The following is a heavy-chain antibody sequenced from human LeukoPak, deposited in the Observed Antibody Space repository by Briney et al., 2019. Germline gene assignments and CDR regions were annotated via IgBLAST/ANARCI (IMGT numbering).Heavy chain of an antibody. J-gene: IGHJ3*02. D-gene: IGHD3-22*01. V-gene: IGHV3-7*01. CDR1: GFTFSSYW. CDR2: IKQDGSEK. CDR3: ARQVRALWYYDSSGYRRWGAFDI. Sequence: PGGSLRLSCAASGFTFSSYWMSWVRQAPGKGLGWVGNIKQDGSEKYYVDSVKGRFTISRDNAKNSLYLQMNSLRAEDTAVYYCARQVRALWYYDSSGYRRWGAFDIWGQGTMVTVSS.